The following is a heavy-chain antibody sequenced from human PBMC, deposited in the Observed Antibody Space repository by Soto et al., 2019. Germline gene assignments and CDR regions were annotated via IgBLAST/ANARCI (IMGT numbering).Heavy chain of an antibody. CDR1: GGSFSGYY. D-gene: IGHD3-22*01. CDR2: INHSGST. CDR3: ARGLRSTMIVVVSFDP. Sequence: SETLSLTCAVYGGSFSGYYWSWIRQPPGKGLEWIGEINHSGSTNYNPSLKSRVTISVDTSKNQFSLKLSSVTAADTAVYYCARGLRSTMIVVVSFDPWGQGTLVTVSS. V-gene: IGHV4-34*01. J-gene: IGHJ5*02.